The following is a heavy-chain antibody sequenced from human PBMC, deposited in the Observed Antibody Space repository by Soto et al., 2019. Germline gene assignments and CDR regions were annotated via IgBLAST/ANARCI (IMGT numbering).Heavy chain of an antibody. CDR1: GYTFTSYG. CDR3: ARFHRVVPAAANWFDP. J-gene: IGHJ5*02. D-gene: IGHD2-2*01. CDR2: ISAYNGNT. V-gene: IGHV1-18*01. Sequence: GASVKVSCKASGYTFTSYGISWVRQAPRQGLEWMGWISAYNGNTNYAQKLQGRVTMTTDTSTSTAYMELRSLRSDDTAVYYCARFHRVVPAAANWFDPWGQGTLVTVSS.